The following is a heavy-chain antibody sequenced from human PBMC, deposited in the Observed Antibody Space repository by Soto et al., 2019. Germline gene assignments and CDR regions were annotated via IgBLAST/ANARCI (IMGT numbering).Heavy chain of an antibody. Sequence: QVQLQESGPGLVKPGQTLSLTCTVSGGSISSGGYYWSWIRQHPGKGLEWIGYIYYSGSTYYNPSLKSRVTISVDTSKNQFSLKLSSVTAADTAVYYCARDSGSGWTYYYYGMDVWGQGTTVTVSS. D-gene: IGHD6-19*01. V-gene: IGHV4-31*03. CDR3: ARDSGSGWTYYYYGMDV. CDR2: IYYSGST. J-gene: IGHJ6*02. CDR1: GGSISSGGYY.